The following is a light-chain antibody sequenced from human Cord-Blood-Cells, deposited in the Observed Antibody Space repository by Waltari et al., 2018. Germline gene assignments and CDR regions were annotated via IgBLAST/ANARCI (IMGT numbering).Light chain of an antibody. CDR1: SSSAGGYHL. CDR2: DVS. J-gene: IGLJ1*01. CDR3: SSYTSSSIYV. Sequence: QSALTQPASVSGSPGQSITISCTGTSSSAGGYHLVLWHQQHPGKSPKRMIYDVSKRPSGGSNRFSGSKSGNTASLTIAGLQAEDEADYYCSSYTSSSIYVFGTGTKVTVL. V-gene: IGLV2-14*01.